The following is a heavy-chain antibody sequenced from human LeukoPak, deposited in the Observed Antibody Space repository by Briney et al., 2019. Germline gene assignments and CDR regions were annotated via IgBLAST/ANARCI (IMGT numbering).Heavy chain of an antibody. D-gene: IGHD1-26*01. J-gene: IGHJ6*03. V-gene: IGHV1-2*02. CDR1: GYTFTGYY. CDR3: AIIVGANRSYYYYYMDV. Sequence: ASVKVSCKASGYTFTGYYMHWVRQAPGQGLEWMGWINPNSGGTNYAQKFQGRVTMTRDTSISTAYMELGRLRSDDTAVYYCAIIVGANRSYYYYYMDVWGKGTTVTVSS. CDR2: INPNSGGT.